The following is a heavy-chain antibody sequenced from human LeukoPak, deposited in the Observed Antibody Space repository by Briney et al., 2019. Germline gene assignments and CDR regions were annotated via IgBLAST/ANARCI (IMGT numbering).Heavy chain of an antibody. CDR1: GGSISSYY. CDR3: ARHIAVAGTGHYYYGTDV. J-gene: IGHJ6*02. D-gene: IGHD6-19*01. CDR2: IYYSGST. V-gene: IGHV4-59*01. Sequence: SETLSLTCTVSGGSISSYYWSWIRQPPGKGLEWIGYIYYSGSTNYNPSLKSRVTISVDTSKNQFSLKLSSVTAADTAVYYCARHIAVAGTGHYYYGTDVWGQGTTVTVSS.